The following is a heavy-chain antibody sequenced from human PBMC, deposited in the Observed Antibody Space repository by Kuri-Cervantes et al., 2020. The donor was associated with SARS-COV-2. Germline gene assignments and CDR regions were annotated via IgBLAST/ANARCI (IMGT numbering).Heavy chain of an antibody. Sequence: ASVKVSCKAPGYTFAGYYMHWVRQAPGQGLEWMGWINPNSGGTNYAQKFQGRVTMTRDTSISTAYMELSRLRSDDTAVYYCAREGEYQLLYSSGIYYYGMDVWGQGTTVTVSS. V-gene: IGHV1-2*02. D-gene: IGHD2-2*02. CDR1: GYTFAGYY. J-gene: IGHJ6*02. CDR2: INPNSGGT. CDR3: AREGEYQLLYSSGIYYYGMDV.